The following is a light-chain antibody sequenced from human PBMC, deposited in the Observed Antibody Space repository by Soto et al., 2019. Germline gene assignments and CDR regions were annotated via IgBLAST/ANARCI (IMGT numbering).Light chain of an antibody. CDR2: RND. CDR3: AAWDDSLDEYV. CDR1: TSNIGSNT. Sequence: QSMLTQPPSASVTPGQRVTISCSGSTSNIGSNTVHWYQQLPGTAPTLLIYRNDQRPSGVPARFSGSKSGTSASLAISGLQSDDEADYYCAAWDDSLDEYVFGTGTKVTVL. J-gene: IGLJ1*01. V-gene: IGLV1-44*01.